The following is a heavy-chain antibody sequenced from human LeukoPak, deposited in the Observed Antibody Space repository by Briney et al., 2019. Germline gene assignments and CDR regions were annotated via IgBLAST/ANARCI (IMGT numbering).Heavy chain of an antibody. CDR3: ARAMPYFYGSIAVPGTIDY. J-gene: IGHJ4*02. CDR2: VNHSGST. V-gene: IGHV4-34*01. D-gene: IGHD6-19*01. Sequence: SETLSLTCAVYGETFIHNFWTWIRQPPGKGLEWIGQVNHSGSTYYNPSLKSRVTILVDTSKNQFSLKLTSVTAADTAVYYCARAMPYFYGSIAVPGTIDYWGQGILVTVSS. CDR1: GETFIHNF.